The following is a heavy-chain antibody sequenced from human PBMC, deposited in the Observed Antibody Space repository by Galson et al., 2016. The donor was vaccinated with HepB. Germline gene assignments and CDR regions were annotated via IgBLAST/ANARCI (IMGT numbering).Heavy chain of an antibody. CDR3: MGYFDSGP. CDR1: GFTFSDAA. CDR2: MRSKAKNYAT. V-gene: IGHV3-73*01. D-gene: IGHD3-9*01. J-gene: IGHJ5*02. Sequence: SLRLSCEASGFTFSDAAIYWVRQASGKGLEWLGRMRSKAKNYATAYAAAVKGRFTISRDDSKNAAYLQMNSLKTDDTAVYYCMGYFDSGPWGQGTLVIVSS.